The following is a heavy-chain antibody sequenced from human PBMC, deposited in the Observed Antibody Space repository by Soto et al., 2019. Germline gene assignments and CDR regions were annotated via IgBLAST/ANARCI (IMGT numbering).Heavy chain of an antibody. CDR2: IYPGDSDA. Sequence: PGESLKISCKATGYSFTNYWIGWVRQMPGKGLEWMGTIYPGDSDARYSPSFAGQVTISVDKSITTAYLHWSSLEASDSAVYYCARQGDMAATPADAFDIWGQGTLVTVSS. CDR1: GYSFTNYW. V-gene: IGHV5-51*01. CDR3: ARQGDMAATPADAFDI. D-gene: IGHD6-19*01. J-gene: IGHJ3*02.